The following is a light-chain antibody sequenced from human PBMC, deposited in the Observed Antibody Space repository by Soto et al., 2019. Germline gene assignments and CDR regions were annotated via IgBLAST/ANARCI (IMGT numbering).Light chain of an antibody. CDR1: QSVSSN. Sequence: EIVMTQSPATLSVSPGERATLSCRASQSVSSNLAWYQQKPGQAPRLLIYGAPTRATGIPARFSGSGSGTEFTLTISSLQSEDFAVYYCQQYNKWPPYTFGQGTKLEIQ. V-gene: IGKV3-15*01. J-gene: IGKJ2*01. CDR2: GAP. CDR3: QQYNKWPPYT.